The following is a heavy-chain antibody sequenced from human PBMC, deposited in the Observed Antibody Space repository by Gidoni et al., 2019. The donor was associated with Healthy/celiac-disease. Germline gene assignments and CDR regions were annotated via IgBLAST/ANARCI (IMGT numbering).Heavy chain of an antibody. D-gene: IGHD7-27*01. CDR2: ISWDGSST. CDR1: VFTFDDYT. CDR3: AKDYVGYGGNWGLFDY. J-gene: IGHJ4*02. Sequence: CAASVFTFDDYTMYWVRQAPGKGLEWVSLISWDGSSTYYADSVKGRFTISRDNSKNSLYLQMNSLRTEDTALYYCAKDYVGYGGNWGLFDYWGQGTLVTVSS. V-gene: IGHV3-43*01.